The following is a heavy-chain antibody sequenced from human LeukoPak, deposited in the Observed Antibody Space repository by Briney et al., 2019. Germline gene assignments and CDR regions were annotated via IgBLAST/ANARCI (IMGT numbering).Heavy chain of an antibody. Sequence: QAGGSLRLSCAASGFTFSGSAMHWVRQASGKGLEWVGRIRSKANSYATAYAASVKGRFTISRDDSKNTAYLQMNSLKTEDTAVYYCTSRARGVILPYYGMDVWGQGTTVTVSS. CDR3: TSRARGVILPYYGMDV. CDR2: IRSKANSYAT. J-gene: IGHJ6*02. D-gene: IGHD3-10*01. CDR1: GFTFSGSA. V-gene: IGHV3-73*01.